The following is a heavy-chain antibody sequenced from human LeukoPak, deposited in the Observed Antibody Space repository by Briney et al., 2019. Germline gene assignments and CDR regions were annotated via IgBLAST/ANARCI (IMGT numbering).Heavy chain of an antibody. CDR1: GYTFTSYG. D-gene: IGHD3-9*01. V-gene: IGHV1-18*01. Sequence: EASVKVSCKASGYTFTSYGISWVRQAPGQGLEWMGWISACNGNTNYAQKLQGRVTMTTDTSTSTAYMELRSLRSDDTAVYYCARDSGVYYDILTGYYTGYYMDVWGKGTTVTISS. CDR2: ISACNGNT. J-gene: IGHJ6*03. CDR3: ARDSGVYYDILTGYYTGYYMDV.